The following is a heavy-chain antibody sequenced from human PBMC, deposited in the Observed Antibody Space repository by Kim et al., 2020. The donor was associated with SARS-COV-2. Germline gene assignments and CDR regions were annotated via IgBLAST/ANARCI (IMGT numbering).Heavy chain of an antibody. Sequence: ASVKVSCKASGYTFTGYYMHWVRQAPGQGLEWMGWINPNSGGTNYAQKFQGRVTMTRDTSISTAYMELSRLRSDDTAVYYCASGGIWGVRGVGFDYWGQGTLVTVSS. J-gene: IGHJ4*02. D-gene: IGHD3-10*01. CDR2: INPNSGGT. CDR3: ASGGIWGVRGVGFDY. CDR1: GYTFTGYY. V-gene: IGHV1-2*02.